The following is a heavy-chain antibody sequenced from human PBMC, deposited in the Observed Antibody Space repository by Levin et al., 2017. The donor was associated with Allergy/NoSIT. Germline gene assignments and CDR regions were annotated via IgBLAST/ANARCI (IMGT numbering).Heavy chain of an antibody. CDR2: ITDSGDST. CDR1: GFTFSSYA. V-gene: IGHV3-23*01. CDR3: ASPGYDFWSGPFDY. Sequence: GGSLRLSCAASGFTFSSYAMSWVRQAPGKGLEWVSAITDSGDSTYYADSVKGRFTISRDNSKNTLYLQMNSLRAEDTAVYYCASPGYDFWSGPFDYWGQGTLVTVSS. J-gene: IGHJ4*02. D-gene: IGHD3-3*01.